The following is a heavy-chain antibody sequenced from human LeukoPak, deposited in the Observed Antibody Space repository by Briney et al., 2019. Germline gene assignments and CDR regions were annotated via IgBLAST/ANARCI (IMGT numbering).Heavy chain of an antibody. CDR3: ARDKGGYASGWYGH. Sequence: PGRSLRLSCAASGFTFDDYAMHWVRQAPGKGLEWVSGISYNSGNIGYADSLKGRFTISRDNAKNSLYLQMNSLRAEDTAFYYCARDKGGYASGWYGHWGQGTLVTVSS. D-gene: IGHD6-19*01. V-gene: IGHV3-9*01. J-gene: IGHJ4*02. CDR1: GFTFDDYA. CDR2: ISYNSGNI.